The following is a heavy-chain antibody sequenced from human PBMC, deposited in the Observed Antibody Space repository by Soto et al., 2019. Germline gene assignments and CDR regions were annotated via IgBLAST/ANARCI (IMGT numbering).Heavy chain of an antibody. CDR2: TSDDGSNT. Sequence: QVQLVESGGGVVQPGTSLRLSCVGSGFTFRSYVIHWVRQAPGKGLEWVALTSDDGSNTYYDDSVKGRFTISTDNSRNTVALLMDSLRLEDRDLYYCARWGTTGGLDVWGQGTLVSVSS. CDR1: GFTFRSYV. D-gene: IGHD3-16*01. J-gene: IGHJ4*02. CDR3: ARWGTTGGLDV. V-gene: IGHV3-33*05.